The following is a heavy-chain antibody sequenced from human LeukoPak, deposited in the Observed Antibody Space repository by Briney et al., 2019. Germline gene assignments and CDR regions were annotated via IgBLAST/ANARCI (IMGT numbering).Heavy chain of an antibody. V-gene: IGHV4-59*01. D-gene: IGHD3-22*01. Sequence: PESLSLTCTVSGGSISSYYWSWIRPPPGKGLEWIGYIYYSGRTNYNPSLKSRVTISVDTSKNQFSLKLSSVTAADTAVYYCAREKGYYDSSGYWAGNFDYWGQGTLVTVSS. J-gene: IGHJ4*02. CDR3: AREKGYYDSSGYWAGNFDY. CDR1: GGSISSYY. CDR2: IYYSGRT.